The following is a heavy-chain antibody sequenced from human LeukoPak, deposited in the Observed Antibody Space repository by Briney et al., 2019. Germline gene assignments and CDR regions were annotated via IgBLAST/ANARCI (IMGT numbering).Heavy chain of an antibody. CDR1: GFTFSSYA. CDR3: ASAVGVTAIHNAFDI. Sequence: AGGSLRLSCAASGFTFSSYAMSWVRQAPGKGLEWVSVIYSGGGTDYADSVKGRFTISRDNSKNTLYLQMNSLRAEDTAVYYCASAVGVTAIHNAFDIWGQGTMVTVSS. J-gene: IGHJ3*02. V-gene: IGHV3-66*02. D-gene: IGHD2-21*02. CDR2: IYSGGGT.